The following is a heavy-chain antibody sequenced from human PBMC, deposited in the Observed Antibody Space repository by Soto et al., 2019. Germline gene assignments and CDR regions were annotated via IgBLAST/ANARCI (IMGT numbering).Heavy chain of an antibody. CDR2: IFYSGYT. CDR1: GGSINNYY. J-gene: IGHJ4*02. CDR3: ARGDGYNYR. V-gene: IGHV4-59*01. D-gene: IGHD5-12*01. Sequence: QLQESGPGLVKPSETLSLTCTVSGGSINNYYWSWIRQPPGKGLEWIGYIFYSGYTKYNPSLKSRVTISVDTSKNQFSLKVNSATAADTAVYYCARGDGYNYRWGRGTLVTVSS.